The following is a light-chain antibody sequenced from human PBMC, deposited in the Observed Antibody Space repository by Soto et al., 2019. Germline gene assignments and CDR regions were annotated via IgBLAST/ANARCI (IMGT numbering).Light chain of an antibody. CDR3: QQSYSSPPT. J-gene: IGKJ1*01. CDR2: DAS. CDR1: QNIDSY. Sequence: DIQMTQSPPALSASVGDRVTITCRASQNIDSYLNWYQQKPGKAPELLIYDASSLQGGVPSRFSGSGSGTDFTLTISSLQPEDFAVYYCQQSYSSPPTFGQGTKVDIK. V-gene: IGKV1-39*01.